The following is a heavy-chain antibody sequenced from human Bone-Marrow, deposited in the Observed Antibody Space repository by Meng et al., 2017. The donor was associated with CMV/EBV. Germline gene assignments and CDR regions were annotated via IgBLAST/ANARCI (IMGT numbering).Heavy chain of an antibody. V-gene: IGHV3-23*01. Sequence: GGSLRLSCAASGFSFSDYAMNWVRQAPGNGLEWVSSISGSGGSTYYADSVKGRFTISRDNSKNTLYLQMNSLRAEDTAVYYCARREGFLEWSRYGLDVWGQGTTVTVSS. CDR1: GFSFSDYA. CDR3: ARREGFLEWSRYGLDV. D-gene: IGHD3-3*01. J-gene: IGHJ6*02. CDR2: ISGSGGST.